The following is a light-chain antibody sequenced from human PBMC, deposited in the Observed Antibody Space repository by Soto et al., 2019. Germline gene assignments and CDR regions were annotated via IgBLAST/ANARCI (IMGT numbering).Light chain of an antibody. CDR1: QSISTY. Sequence: EIVLTQSPATLSLSPGERATLSCRASQSISTYLGWFQQKPGQAPRLLIHDASSRATGVPGRFSGSRSGTDFTLTISSLEPEDFAVYYCQQRSTWPRTFGQGTEVEIK. V-gene: IGKV3-11*01. CDR3: QQRSTWPRT. J-gene: IGKJ1*01. CDR2: DAS.